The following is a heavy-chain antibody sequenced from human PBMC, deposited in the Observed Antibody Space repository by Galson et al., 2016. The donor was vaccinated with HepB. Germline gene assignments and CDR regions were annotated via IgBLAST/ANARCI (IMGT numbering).Heavy chain of an antibody. CDR1: GYTFSSYA. Sequence: SVKVSCKASGYTFSSYAIHWVRQAPGQRLEWMGWINTAKGSTHYSQKFQGRVIITRDTFTSTAYMKLSSLRSEDAAVYYCSTTYGSGVTNWFDPWGQGTLVTVSS. D-gene: IGHD3-10*01. J-gene: IGHJ5*02. CDR3: STTYGSGVTNWFDP. V-gene: IGHV1-3*04. CDR2: INTAKGST.